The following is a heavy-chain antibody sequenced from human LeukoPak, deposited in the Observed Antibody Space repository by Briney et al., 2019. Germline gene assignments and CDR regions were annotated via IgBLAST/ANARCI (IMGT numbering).Heavy chain of an antibody. CDR3: ARADYYDSSGSDSLGYYYYMDV. CDR1: GYTFTSYY. CDR2: INPSGGST. J-gene: IGHJ6*03. Sequence: GASVKVSCRASGYTFTSYYMHWVRQAPGQGLERMGIINPSGGSTSYAQKFQGRVTMTRDMSTSTVYMELSSLRSEDTAVYYCARADYYDSSGSDSLGYYYYMDVWGKGTTVTVSS. D-gene: IGHD3-22*01. V-gene: IGHV1-46*01.